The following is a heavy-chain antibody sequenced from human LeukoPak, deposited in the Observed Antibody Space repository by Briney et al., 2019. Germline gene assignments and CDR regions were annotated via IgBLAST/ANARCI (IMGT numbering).Heavy chain of an antibody. CDR2: IWYDGRDK. CDR1: GFTFSAYG. CDR3: AKDPHPVVPPSGFDP. Sequence: GRSLRLSCAASGFTFSAYGMHWVRQAPGKGLEWVAVIWYDGRDKYSADSVKGRFTISRDNSKNTLYLQMNSLRAEDTAVYYCAKDPHPVVPPSGFDPWGQGTLVTVSS. V-gene: IGHV3-33*06. J-gene: IGHJ5*02. D-gene: IGHD3-22*01.